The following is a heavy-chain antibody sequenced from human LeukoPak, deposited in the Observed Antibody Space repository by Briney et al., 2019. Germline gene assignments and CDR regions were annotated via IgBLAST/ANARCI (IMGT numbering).Heavy chain of an antibody. V-gene: IGHV1-8*01. CDR3: ARTGRITIFGVVISRPTYCMDV. D-gene: IGHD3-3*01. CDR2: MNPNSGNT. J-gene: IGHJ6*03. CDR1: GYTFTTYD. Sequence: ASVKVSCKASGYTFTTYDINWVRQATGQGLEWMGWMNPNSGNTGYAQKFQGRVTMTRNTSISTAYMELSSLRSEDTAVYYCARTGRITIFGVVISRPTYCMDVWGKGTTVTVSS.